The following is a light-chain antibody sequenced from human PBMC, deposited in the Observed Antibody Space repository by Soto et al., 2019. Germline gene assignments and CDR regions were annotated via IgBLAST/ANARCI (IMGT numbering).Light chain of an antibody. Sequence: DIQVTQSPSSLSASVGDRVTITCRASQDISGHLAWYQQNPGKVPKLLIYEASTLQSRVPSRFSASGSGTDFTLTISSLQPEDVSTYYCQKYNGTPRTFGQGTKVELK. V-gene: IGKV1-27*01. CDR1: QDISGH. J-gene: IGKJ1*01. CDR3: QKYNGTPRT. CDR2: EAS.